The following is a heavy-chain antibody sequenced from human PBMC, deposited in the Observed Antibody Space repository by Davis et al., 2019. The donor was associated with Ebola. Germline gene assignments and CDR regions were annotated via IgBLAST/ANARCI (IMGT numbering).Heavy chain of an antibody. CDR2: ISGSGGST. CDR1: VITFSSYA. CDR3: AKDTTEYYDILTGYIDY. D-gene: IGHD3-9*01. J-gene: IGHJ4*02. V-gene: IGHV3-23*01. Sequence: GESLKISCTDSVITFSSYAMTWVRQAPGKGLEWVSAISGSGGSTYYADSVKGRFTISRDNSKNTLYLQMNSLRAEDTAVYYCAKDTTEYYDILTGYIDYWGQGTLVTVSS.